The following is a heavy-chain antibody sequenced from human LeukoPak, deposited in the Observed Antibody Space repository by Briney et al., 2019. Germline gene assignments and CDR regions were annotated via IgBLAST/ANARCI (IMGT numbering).Heavy chain of an antibody. CDR3: AKVLHDYYDSSGYTSNFDY. J-gene: IGHJ4*02. V-gene: IGHV3-23*01. CDR2: ISGSGGST. Sequence: PGGSLRLSCAASGFTFSSYAMSWVRQAPGKGLEWVSAISGSGGSTYYADSVKGRFTISRDNSKNTLYLQMSSLRAEDTAVYYCAKVLHDYYDSSGYTSNFDYWGQGTLVTVSS. CDR1: GFTFSSYA. D-gene: IGHD3-22*01.